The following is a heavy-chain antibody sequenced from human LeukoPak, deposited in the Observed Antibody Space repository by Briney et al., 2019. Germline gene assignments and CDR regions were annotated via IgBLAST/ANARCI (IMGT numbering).Heavy chain of an antibody. CDR1: GGSISSGDYY. V-gene: IGHV4-30-4*01. D-gene: IGHD4-23*01. CDR3: ARGSSDYGGNGGYWSDP. CDR2: IYYSGST. Sequence: SETLSLTCTVSGGSISSGDYYWSWIRQPPGKGLEWIGYIYYSGSTYYNPSLKSRVTISVDTSKNQFSLKLSSVTAADTAVYYCARGSSDYGGNGGYWSDPWGQGTLVTVSS. J-gene: IGHJ5*02.